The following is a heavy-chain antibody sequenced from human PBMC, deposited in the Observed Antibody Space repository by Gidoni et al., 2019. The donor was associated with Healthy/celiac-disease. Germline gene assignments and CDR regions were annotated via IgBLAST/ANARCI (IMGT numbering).Heavy chain of an antibody. V-gene: IGHV3-7*01. CDR2: IKQDGSEK. CDR1: ELTVGSYW. D-gene: IGHD6-13*01. CDR3: AREDLGYWVDIAAARLNYYYYYGMDV. Sequence: EVQLVESGGGLVQPGGSLRLSCAASELTVGSYWMSGVSKAPGKGLEWVANIKQDGSEKYYVVSVKGRFTISRDNAKNSLYLQMNSLRAEDTAVYYCAREDLGYWVDIAAARLNYYYYYGMDVWGQGTTVTVSS. J-gene: IGHJ6*02.